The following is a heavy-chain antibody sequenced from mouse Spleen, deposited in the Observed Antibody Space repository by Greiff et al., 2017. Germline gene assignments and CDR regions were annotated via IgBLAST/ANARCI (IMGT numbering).Heavy chain of an antibody. Sequence: EVQGVESGGGLVKPGGSLKLSCAASGFTFSDYGMHWVRQAPEKGLEWVAYISSGSSTIYYADTVKGRFTTSRDNAKNTLFLQMTSLRSEDTAMYYCARKVLLGYYFDYWGQGTTLTVSS. D-gene: IGHD2-1*01. CDR1: GFTFSDYG. J-gene: IGHJ2*01. V-gene: IGHV5-17*01. CDR3: ARKVLLGYYFDY. CDR2: ISSGSSTI.